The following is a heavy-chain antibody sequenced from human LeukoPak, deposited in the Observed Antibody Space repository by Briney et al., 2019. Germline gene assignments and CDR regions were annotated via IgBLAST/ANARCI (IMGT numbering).Heavy chain of an antibody. V-gene: IGHV3-21*01. CDR1: GFTFSSYS. D-gene: IGHD2-21*02. J-gene: IGHJ4*02. CDR3: ASIVERGVVTAV. Sequence: PGGSLRLSCAASGFTFSSYSMNWVRQAPGKGLEWVSSISSSSSYIYYADSVKGRFTISRDNAKNSLYLQMNSLRAEDTAVYYCASIVERGVVTAVWGQGTLVTVSS. CDR2: ISSSSSYI.